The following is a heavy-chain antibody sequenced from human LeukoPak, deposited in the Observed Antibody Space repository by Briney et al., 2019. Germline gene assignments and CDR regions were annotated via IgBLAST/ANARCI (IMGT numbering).Heavy chain of an antibody. CDR2: ISSSGSTI. J-gene: IGHJ4*02. Sequence: GGSLRLSCAASGFTFSSYEMNWVRQAPGKGLEWGSYISSSGSTIYYADSVKGRFTISRDNAKNSLYLQMNSLRAEDTAVYYCARKQRTSWHFDYWGQGTLVTVSS. D-gene: IGHD6-13*01. CDR3: ARKQRTSWHFDY. V-gene: IGHV3-48*03. CDR1: GFTFSSYE.